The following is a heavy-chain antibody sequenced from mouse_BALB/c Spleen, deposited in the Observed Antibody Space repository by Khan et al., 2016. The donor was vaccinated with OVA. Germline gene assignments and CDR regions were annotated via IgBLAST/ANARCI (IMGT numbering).Heavy chain of an antibody. CDR3: ARAGYGGFAY. J-gene: IGHJ3*01. CDR2: ISDGGSYT. D-gene: IGHD1-1*02. Sequence: EVELVESGGGLVKPGGSLKLSCAASGFTFSDYYMYWVRQTPEKRLEWVATISDGGSYTYYPDSVKWRFTISRDNAKNNLYLQMSSLKSEDTAMYYCARAGYGGFAYWGQGTLVTVSA. V-gene: IGHV5-4*02. CDR1: GFTFSDYY.